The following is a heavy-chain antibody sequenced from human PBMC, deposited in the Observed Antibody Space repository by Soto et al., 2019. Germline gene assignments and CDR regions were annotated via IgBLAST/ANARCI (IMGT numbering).Heavy chain of an antibody. Sequence: QLVESGGGLVRPGGSLRLSCLDSGFSISSAWMNWVRQAPGKGLEWVGRIKTKIEGETTHYAAPVNGRFTVSRDDSKNMLYLQMNSLKADDTALYYCTTGSVEGVWGQGTTVTVSS. V-gene: IGHV3-15*07. J-gene: IGHJ6*02. D-gene: IGHD2-15*01. CDR3: TTGSVEGV. CDR1: GFSISSAW. CDR2: IKTKIEGETT.